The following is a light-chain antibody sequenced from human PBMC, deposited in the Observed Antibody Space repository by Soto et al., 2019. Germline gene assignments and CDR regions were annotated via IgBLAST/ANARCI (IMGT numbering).Light chain of an antibody. Sequence: ELVMTQSPATLSVSPGDRATLSCRASQSVSSNLAWYQQKTGQAPRILIYGESTRATGIPDRFSGSGSGTELTLTISRLQSEDFAVYCCQKYNNWPRTCGQGTKVDIK. J-gene: IGKJ1*01. CDR2: GES. CDR3: QKYNNWPRT. V-gene: IGKV3-15*01. CDR1: QSVSSN.